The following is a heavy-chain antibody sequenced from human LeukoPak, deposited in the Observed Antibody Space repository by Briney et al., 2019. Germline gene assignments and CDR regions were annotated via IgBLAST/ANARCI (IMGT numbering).Heavy chain of an antibody. D-gene: IGHD4-11*01. CDR2: VKTGGST. Sequence: NPSETLSLTCTVSGGSITNYYWSWIRQPAGKGLEWIGRVKTGGSTNHNPSLKSRVTLSVDTSKNQFSLKLTSVIAADTAVYYCARLQGDYSFDYWGQGTLVTVSS. CDR1: GGSITNYY. V-gene: IGHV4-4*07. CDR3: ARLQGDYSFDY. J-gene: IGHJ4*02.